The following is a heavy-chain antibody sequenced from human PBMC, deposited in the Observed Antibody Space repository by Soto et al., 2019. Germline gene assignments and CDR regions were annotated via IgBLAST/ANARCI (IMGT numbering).Heavy chain of an antibody. V-gene: IGHV3-48*01. CDR3: AREHCSSTSCLNVFDY. J-gene: IGHJ4*02. Sequence: PGGSLRLSCAASGFTFSSYSMNWVRQAPGKGLEWVSYISSSSSTIYYADSVKGRFTISRDNAKNSLYLQMNSLRAEDTAVYYCAREHCSSTSCLNVFDYWGQGTLVTVS. CDR2: ISSSSSTI. D-gene: IGHD2-2*01. CDR1: GFTFSSYS.